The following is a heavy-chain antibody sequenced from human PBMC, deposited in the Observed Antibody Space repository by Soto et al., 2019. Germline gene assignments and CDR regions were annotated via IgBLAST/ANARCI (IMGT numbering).Heavy chain of an antibody. CDR2: INPSGGST. Sequence: GASVKVSCKASGYTFTSYYMHWMRQAPGQGLEWMGIINPSGGSTSYAQKFQGRVTMTRDTSTSTVYMELSSLRSEDTAVYYCAREIVNYGMDVWGQGTTVTVSS. D-gene: IGHD3-16*02. CDR1: GYTFTSYY. J-gene: IGHJ6*02. CDR3: AREIVNYGMDV. V-gene: IGHV1-46*01.